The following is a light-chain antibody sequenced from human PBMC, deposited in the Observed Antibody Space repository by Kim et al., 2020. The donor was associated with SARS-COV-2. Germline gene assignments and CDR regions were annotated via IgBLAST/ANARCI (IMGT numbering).Light chain of an antibody. CDR2: GAS. J-gene: IGKJ2*01. CDR1: QSVNSN. CDR3: QQHNKWPGT. Sequence: SVSPGERATLSCRASQSVNSNLAWYQQRPGQAPSLLIFGASTRATGIPARFSGSGSGTEFTLTISSLQSEDIVVYYCQQHNKWPGTFGQGTKLEI. V-gene: IGKV3D-15*01.